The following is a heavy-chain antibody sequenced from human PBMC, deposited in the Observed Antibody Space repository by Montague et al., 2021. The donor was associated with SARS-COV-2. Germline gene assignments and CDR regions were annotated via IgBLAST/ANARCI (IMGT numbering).Heavy chain of an antibody. CDR3: ARGRTVTTFYYYYYGMDV. CDR1: GGSFSGYY. CDR2: INHSGST. D-gene: IGHD4-17*01. V-gene: IGHV4-34*01. J-gene: IGHJ6*02. Sequence: SETLSLTCAVYGGSFSGYYWSWIRQPPGKGLEWIGEINHSGSTNYNPSLKSGVTISVDTSKNQFSLKLSSVTAADTAVYYCARGRTVTTFYYYYYGMDVWGQGTTVTVSS.